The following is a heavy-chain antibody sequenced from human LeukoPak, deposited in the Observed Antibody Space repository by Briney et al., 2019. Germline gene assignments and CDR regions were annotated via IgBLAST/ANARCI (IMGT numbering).Heavy chain of an antibody. CDR1: GGSISSGDYY. CDR3: ASVSRTCTNGVCSI. Sequence: SETLSLXCTVSGGSISSGDYYWIWIRQPPGKGLEWIGYIYYSGSTYYNPSLKSRVTISVDTSKNQFSLKLSSVTAADTAVYYCASVSRTCTNGVCSIWGQGTMVTVSS. CDR2: IYYSGST. D-gene: IGHD2-8*01. V-gene: IGHV4-30-4*08. J-gene: IGHJ3*02.